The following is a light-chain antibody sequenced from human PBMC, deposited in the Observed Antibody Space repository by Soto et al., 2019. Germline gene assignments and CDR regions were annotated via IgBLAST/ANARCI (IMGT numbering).Light chain of an antibody. CDR2: WSS. J-gene: IGLJ3*02. V-gene: IGLV1-47*03. CDR3: ATWDASLSAWV. CDR1: SSNIGSNS. Sequence: QPVLAQPPSASGTPGQRVIISCSGGSSNIGSNSVYWFQHFPGTAPKLLIYWSSQRPSGVPDRFSGSKSGTSASLAISGLWSEDEADYYCATWDASLSAWVFGGGTKLTVL.